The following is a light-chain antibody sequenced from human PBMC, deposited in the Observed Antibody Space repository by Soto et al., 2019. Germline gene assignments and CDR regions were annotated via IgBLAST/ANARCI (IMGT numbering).Light chain of an antibody. CDR2: GAS. CDR3: QQFGTSPPVT. CDR1: QTVRSTY. J-gene: IGKJ4*01. V-gene: IGKV3-20*01. Sequence: VLTQSPGTLSLSPGETATLSCRARQTVRSTYLAWYQQKPGQAPRLLIYGASTRATGIPDRFSGSGSGTDFTLTIGRLEPEDFAVYYCQQFGTSPPVTFGGGTKVE.